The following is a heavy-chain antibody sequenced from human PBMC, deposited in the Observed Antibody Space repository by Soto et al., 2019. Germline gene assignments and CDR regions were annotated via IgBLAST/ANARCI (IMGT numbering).Heavy chain of an antibody. CDR2: IYHTGNT. J-gene: IGHJ5*02. V-gene: IGHV4-39*01. Sequence: SETLSLTCTVSGDSITSNTYFWAWIRQPPGKGLEWIGSIYHTGNTYYNPSLRSRVTISVDTSKNQFSLKLTSVTAADTAVYYCARDYYDSSDYTTNWFDPWGQGTLVTVSS. CDR3: ARDYYDSSDYTTNWFDP. D-gene: IGHD3-22*01. CDR1: GDSITSNTYF.